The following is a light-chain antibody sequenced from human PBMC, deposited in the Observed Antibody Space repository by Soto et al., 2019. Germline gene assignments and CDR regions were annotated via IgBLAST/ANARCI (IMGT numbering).Light chain of an antibody. J-gene: IGKJ1*01. CDR2: GAS. CDR3: QQHGSSPAT. CDR1: QSVSSSY. Sequence: EIVLTQSPGTLSLSPGERATLSCRASQSVSSSYLAWYQQKPGQAPRLIIYGASSRATGIPDRFSGSGSGTDFTLTISRVEPEDFSVYYCQQHGSSPATFGQGPKVEIK. V-gene: IGKV3-20*01.